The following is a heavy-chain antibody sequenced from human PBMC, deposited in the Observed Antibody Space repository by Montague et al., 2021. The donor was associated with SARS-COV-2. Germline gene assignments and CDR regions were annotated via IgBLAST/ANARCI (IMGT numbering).Heavy chain of an antibody. V-gene: IGHV4-59*08. CDR1: GGSISSYY. CDR3: ARLRRPDGYSYWFGP. J-gene: IGHJ5*02. CDR2: IYYGGST. Sequence: SETLSLTCTVSGGSISSYYWSWIRQPPGKGLEWIGYIYYGGSTNYSPSFKGRVIMSVDTSHNQFSLRLTSVTAADTAVYYCARLRRPDGYSYWFGPWGQGTLVTVSS. D-gene: IGHD5-24*01.